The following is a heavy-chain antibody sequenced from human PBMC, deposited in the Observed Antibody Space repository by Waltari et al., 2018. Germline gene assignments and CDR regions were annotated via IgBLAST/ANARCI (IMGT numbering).Heavy chain of an antibody. V-gene: IGHV1-69*01. CDR1: GGTFSSYA. CDR2: IIPIFGTA. D-gene: IGHD2-2*01. CDR3: VRGTEFIVVVPAAIYGMDV. Sequence: QVQLVQSGAEVKKPGSSVKVSCKASGGTFSSYAISWVRQAPGQGLEWMGGIIPIFGTANYAQKFQGRVTITADESTSTAYMELSSLRSEDTAVYYCVRGTEFIVVVPAAIYGMDVWGQGTTVTVSS. J-gene: IGHJ6*02.